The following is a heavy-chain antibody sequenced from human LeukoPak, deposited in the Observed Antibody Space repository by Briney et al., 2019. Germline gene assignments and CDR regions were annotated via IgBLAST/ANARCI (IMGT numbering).Heavy chain of an antibody. V-gene: IGHV3-23*01. CDR2: ISGSGGST. J-gene: IGHJ2*01. CDR3: AKAYTGYSGAARGYFDL. D-gene: IGHD1-26*01. CDR1: GFTFSSYA. Sequence: PGGSLRLXCAASGFTFSSYAMSWVRQAPGKALEWVSAISGSGGSTYYADSVKGRFTISRDNSKNTLYLQMNSLRAEDTAVYYCAKAYTGYSGAARGYFDLWGRGTLVTVSS.